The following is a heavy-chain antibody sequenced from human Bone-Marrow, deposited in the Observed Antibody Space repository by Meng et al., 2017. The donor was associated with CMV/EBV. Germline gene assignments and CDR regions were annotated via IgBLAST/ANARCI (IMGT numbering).Heavy chain of an antibody. CDR3: ARDRVRQLVMYYGMDD. J-gene: IGHJ6*02. V-gene: IGHV3-21*01. CDR1: GFTFSSYS. Sequence: GGSLRLSCAASGFTFSSYSMNWVRQAPGKGLEWVSSISSSSSYIYYADSVKGRFTISRDNAKNSLYLQMNSLRAEDTAVYYCARDRVRQLVMYYGMDDWGQGATVTGSS. D-gene: IGHD6-6*01. CDR2: ISSSSSYI.